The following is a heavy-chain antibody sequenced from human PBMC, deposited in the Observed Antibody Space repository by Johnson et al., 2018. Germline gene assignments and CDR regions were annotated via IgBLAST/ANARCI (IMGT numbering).Heavy chain of an antibody. CDR1: GGSFSGYY. CDR3: ARGDYCGGDCYPIDF. CDR2: INNSGSL. Sequence: QVQLQQWGAGLLKPSETLSLTCAVYGGSFSGYYWSWIRPPPGKGLEWIGEINNSGSLNYNPSLKSRVNISVDTSKNQFSLKLSSVTAADTDVYSCARGDYCGGDCYPIDFWGQGTLVTVSS. V-gene: IGHV4-34*01. D-gene: IGHD2-21*02. J-gene: IGHJ4*02.